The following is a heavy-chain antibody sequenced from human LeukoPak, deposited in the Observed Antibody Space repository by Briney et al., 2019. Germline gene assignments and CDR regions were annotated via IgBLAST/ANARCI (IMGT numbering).Heavy chain of an antibody. CDR3: AKDLYVVSIVVVVAATYDY. CDR1: GFTFSNYA. Sequence: GGSLRLSCAASGFTFSNYAVSWVRQPPGKGLEWVSAISGDGGSTYYAGSVKGRFTISRDNSKNTLYLQMNSLRAEDTAVYYCAKDLYVVSIVVVVAATYDYWGQGTLVTVSS. D-gene: IGHD2-15*01. V-gene: IGHV3-23*01. CDR2: ISGDGGST. J-gene: IGHJ4*02.